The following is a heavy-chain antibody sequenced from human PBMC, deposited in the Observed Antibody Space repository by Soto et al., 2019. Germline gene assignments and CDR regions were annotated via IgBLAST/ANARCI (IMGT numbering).Heavy chain of an antibody. CDR3: ARGRYLDY. V-gene: IGHV1-18*01. Sequence: QVHLVQSGAEVKKPGDSVKVSCKASGYTFTTYGIAWVRQAPGQGLEWMGWISAYNANTDYAQRLQGRVTITTDTSTSTAHMELRSLRSDDTDVYYCARGRYLDYWGQGTLVTVSS. CDR2: ISAYNANT. CDR1: GYTFTTYG. J-gene: IGHJ4*02. D-gene: IGHD1-26*01.